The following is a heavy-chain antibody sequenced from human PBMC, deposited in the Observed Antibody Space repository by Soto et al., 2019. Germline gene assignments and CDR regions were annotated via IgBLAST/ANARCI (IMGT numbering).Heavy chain of an antibody. J-gene: IGHJ4*02. Sequence: EVQLVESGGGLVQPGRSLRLSCAASGFTFDDYAMHWVRQAPGKGLEWVSGISWNSGSIAYADSVKGRFTISRDNARNSLFLQMNSLRAEDTALYYCAKDCGWFGELLDYWGQGTLVTVSS. CDR3: AKDCGWFGELLDY. D-gene: IGHD3-10*01. V-gene: IGHV3-9*01. CDR1: GFTFDDYA. CDR2: ISWNSGSI.